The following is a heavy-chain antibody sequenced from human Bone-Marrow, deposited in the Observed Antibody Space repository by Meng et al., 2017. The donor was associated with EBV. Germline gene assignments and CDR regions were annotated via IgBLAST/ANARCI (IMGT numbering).Heavy chain of an antibody. J-gene: IGHJ4*02. Sequence: HGQSPQWGHGPLKPSGTLSPTLAGYWGSFSGYYWSWIRQPPGKGLEWIGEINHSGSTNYNPSLKSRVTISVDTSKNQFSLKLSSVTAADTAVYYCVEGDYWGQGTLVTVSS. CDR2: INHSGST. V-gene: IGHV4-34*01. CDR1: WGSFSGYY. CDR3: VEGDY.